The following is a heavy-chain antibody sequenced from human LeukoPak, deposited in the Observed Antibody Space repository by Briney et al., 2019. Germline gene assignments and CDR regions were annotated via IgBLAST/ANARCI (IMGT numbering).Heavy chain of an antibody. J-gene: IGHJ4*02. CDR3: ARRYSSSSLWAY. CDR2: INHSGST. D-gene: IGHD6-6*01. Sequence: SETLSLTCAVYGGSFSGYCWSWIRQPPGKGLEWIGEINHSGSTNYNPSLKSRVTISVDTSKNQFSLKLSSVTAADTAVYYCARRYSSSSLWAYWGQGTLVTVSS. V-gene: IGHV4-34*01. CDR1: GGSFSGYC.